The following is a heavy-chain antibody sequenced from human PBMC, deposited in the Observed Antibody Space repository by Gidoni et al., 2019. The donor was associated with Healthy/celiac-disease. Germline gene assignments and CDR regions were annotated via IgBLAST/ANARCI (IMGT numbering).Heavy chain of an antibody. J-gene: IGHJ4*02. D-gene: IGHD1-26*01. V-gene: IGHV5-51*01. CDR1: GCSFTSYW. CDR2: IYPGDSDT. Sequence: EVQLVQSGAEVKKPGESLKISCTGSGCSFTSYWIGWVRQMHGKGLEWLVIIYPGDSDTIYSPSFQVQVTISADKSISTAYLQWSSLQASDTAMYYCARRGISGSWLPLDYWGQGTLVTVSS. CDR3: ARRGISGSWLPLDY.